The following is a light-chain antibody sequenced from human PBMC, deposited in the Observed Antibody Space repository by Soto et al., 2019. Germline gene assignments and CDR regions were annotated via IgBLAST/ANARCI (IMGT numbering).Light chain of an antibody. CDR2: EVN. J-gene: IGLJ1*01. V-gene: IGLV2-8*01. CDR1: SSDVGGYNY. CDR3: SSYAGSSNV. Sequence: QSVLTQPPSASGSPGQSVAISCTGTSSDVGGYNYVSWYQQHPGKAPKLMIYEVNKRPSGVPDRFSGSKSGNTASLTVYGLQAEDEADYYCSSYAGSSNVFGTGPKV.